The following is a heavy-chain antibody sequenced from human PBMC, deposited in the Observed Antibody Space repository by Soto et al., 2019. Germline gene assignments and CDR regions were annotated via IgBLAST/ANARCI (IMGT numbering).Heavy chain of an antibody. CDR2: ISGSGGST. D-gene: IGHD2-15*01. CDR3: VKGGYCTGGNCYANYYYYYGMDV. J-gene: IGHJ6*02. Sequence: GGSLRLSCAASGITFSNYAMNWVRQAPGKGLEWVSTISGSGGSTYYADSVKGRFTISRDNSKNTLYLQMNSLRAEDTAVYYCVKGGYCTGGNCYANYYYYYGMDVWGHGTTVTVS. CDR1: GITFSNYA. V-gene: IGHV3-23*01.